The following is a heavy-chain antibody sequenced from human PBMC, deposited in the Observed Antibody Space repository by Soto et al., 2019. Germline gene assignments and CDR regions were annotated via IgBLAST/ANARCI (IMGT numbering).Heavy chain of an antibody. CDR2: FDPEDGET. J-gene: IGHJ4*02. V-gene: IGHV1-24*01. D-gene: IGHD3-22*01. CDR1: GYTLTELS. Sequence: ASVKASCKVSGYTLTELSTHWVRQAPGQGLEWMGGFDPEDGETIYAQKFQGRVTMTEDTSTDTAYMGLSSLGSEDTAVYYCATGGVVITRAGYFDYWGQGTLVTVSS. CDR3: ATGGVVITRAGYFDY.